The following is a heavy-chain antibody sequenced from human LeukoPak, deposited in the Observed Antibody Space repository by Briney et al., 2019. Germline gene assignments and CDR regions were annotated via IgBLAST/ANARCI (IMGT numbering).Heavy chain of an antibody. CDR3: ASPRNFWSGYSYYYYMDV. Sequence: PSETLSLTCAVHGGSFSGYYWSWIRQPPGKGLEWIGEINHSGSTNYNPSLKSRVTISVDTSKNQFSLKLSSVTAADTAVYYCASPRNFWSGYSYYYYMDVWGKGTTVTVSS. V-gene: IGHV4-34*01. CDR2: INHSGST. D-gene: IGHD3-3*01. CDR1: GGSFSGYY. J-gene: IGHJ6*03.